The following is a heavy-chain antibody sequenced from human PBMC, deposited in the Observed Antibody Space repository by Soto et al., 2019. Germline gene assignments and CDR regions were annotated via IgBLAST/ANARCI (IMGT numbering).Heavy chain of an antibody. V-gene: IGHV1-58*01. Sequence: SVKVSCKASGFTFTISAVQCVVQSVLRRLEWIGWIVVGSGNTNYAQKFQERVTITRDMSTSTAYMELSSLRSEDTAVYYCAADLDGMLLGLGAFDIWGQGTMVTVSS. CDR2: IVVGSGNT. D-gene: IGHD3-16*01. J-gene: IGHJ3*02. CDR3: AADLDGMLLGLGAFDI. CDR1: GFTFTISA.